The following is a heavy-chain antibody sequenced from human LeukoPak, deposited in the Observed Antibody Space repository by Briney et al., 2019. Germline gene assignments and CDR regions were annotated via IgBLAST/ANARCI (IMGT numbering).Heavy chain of an antibody. Sequence: GGSLRLSCAASGFRFGNYGMHWVRQAPGKGLEWAAVMSDDGRNKYYADSVRGRFTISRDNSKNMLYLQMNNLRPEDTAVYHCAKDADTATIIYWYFDLWGRGTLVTVSS. CDR2: MSDDGRNK. J-gene: IGHJ2*01. D-gene: IGHD5-18*01. V-gene: IGHV3-30*18. CDR3: AKDADTATIIYWYFDL. CDR1: GFRFGNYG.